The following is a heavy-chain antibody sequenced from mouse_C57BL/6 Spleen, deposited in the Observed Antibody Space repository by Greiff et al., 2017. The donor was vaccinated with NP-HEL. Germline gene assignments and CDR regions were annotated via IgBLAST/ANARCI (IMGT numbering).Heavy chain of an antibody. CDR3: ARPYGTYAMDY. Sequence: VQLQQPGAELVKPGASVKLSCKASGYTFTSYWMQWVKQRPGQGLEWIGEIDPSDSYTNYNQKFKGKATLTVDTSSSTAYMQLSSLTSEDSAVYYCARPYGTYAMDYWGQGTSVTVSS. D-gene: IGHD1-1*01. V-gene: IGHV1-50*01. J-gene: IGHJ4*01. CDR2: IDPSDSYT. CDR1: GYTFTSYW.